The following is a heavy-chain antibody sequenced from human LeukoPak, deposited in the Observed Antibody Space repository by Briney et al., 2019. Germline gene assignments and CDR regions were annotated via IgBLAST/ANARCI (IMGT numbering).Heavy chain of an antibody. CDR3: ARDPLGATTRSFLDY. J-gene: IGHJ4*02. V-gene: IGHV1-69*13. CDR1: GGTFSSYA. D-gene: IGHD4-17*01. Sequence: SVKVSCKASGGTFSSYAISWVRQAPGQGLEWMGGIIPIFGTANYAQKFQGRVTITADESTSTAYMELSSLRSEDTAVYYCARDPLGATTRSFLDYWGQGTLVTVSS. CDR2: IIPIFGTA.